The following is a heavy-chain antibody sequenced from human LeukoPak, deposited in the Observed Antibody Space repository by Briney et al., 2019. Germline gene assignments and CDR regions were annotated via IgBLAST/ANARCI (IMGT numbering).Heavy chain of an antibody. V-gene: IGHV4-4*02. D-gene: IGHD1-26*01. CDR2: IYHSGST. CDR1: GGSISSSNW. Sequence: SGTLSLTCAVSGGSISSSNWWSWVRQPPGKGLEWIGEIYHSGSTNYNPSLKSRVTISVDKSKNQFSLKLSSVTAADTAVYYCARTDYSGSYPTYFDYWGQGTLVTVSS. CDR3: ARTDYSGSYPTYFDY. J-gene: IGHJ4*02.